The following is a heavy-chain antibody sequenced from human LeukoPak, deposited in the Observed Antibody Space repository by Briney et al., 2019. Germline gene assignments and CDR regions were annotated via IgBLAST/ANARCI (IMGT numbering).Heavy chain of an antibody. V-gene: IGHV1-8*03. CDR2: MNPNNDNT. Sequence: ASVKVSCKASGYTFTNHDINWVRQAAGQGLEWMGWMNPNNDNTGYAQKFQGRVTIIKNTTIGTAYLELSRLRSDDTAVYSCARPFRVIAYFEYWGPGTLGTVSS. J-gene: IGHJ4*02. D-gene: IGHD2-21*01. CDR3: ARPFRVIAYFEY. CDR1: GYTFTNHD.